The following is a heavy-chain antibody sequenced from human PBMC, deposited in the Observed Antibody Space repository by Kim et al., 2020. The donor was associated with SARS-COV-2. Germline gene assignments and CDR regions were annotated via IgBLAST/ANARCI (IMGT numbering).Heavy chain of an antibody. CDR2: INPSGGST. V-gene: IGHV1-46*01. J-gene: IGHJ6*02. D-gene: IGHD2-15*01. CDR3: ARGGLGYCSGGSCYVDYYGMDV. Sequence: ASVKVSCKASGYTFTSYYMHWVRQAPGQGLEWMGIINPSGGSTSYAQKFQGRVTMTRDTSTSTVYMELSSLRSEDTAVYYCARGGLGYCSGGSCYVDYYGMDVWGQGTTVTVSS. CDR1: GYTFTSYY.